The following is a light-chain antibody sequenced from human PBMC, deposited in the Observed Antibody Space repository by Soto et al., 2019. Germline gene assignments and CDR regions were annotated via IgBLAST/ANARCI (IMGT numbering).Light chain of an antibody. Sequence: QSVLTQPPSASGSPGQSVTISCTGTLSDVGGQTFVSWYRQDPGKAPQLIIYDVTQRPSGVPKRFSGSKSGNTASLTVSGLQAEDEADYYCSSYTGGNPSYVFGTGTKVTVL. CDR3: SSYTGGNPSYV. V-gene: IGLV2-8*01. CDR2: DVT. CDR1: LSDVGGQTF. J-gene: IGLJ1*01.